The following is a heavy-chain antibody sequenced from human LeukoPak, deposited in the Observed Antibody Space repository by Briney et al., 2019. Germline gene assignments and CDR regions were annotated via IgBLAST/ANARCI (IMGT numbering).Heavy chain of an antibody. CDR3: AREVQGVSGHDFDY. D-gene: IGHD3-10*01. CDR2: ISWNSASR. J-gene: IGHJ4*02. V-gene: IGHV3-20*04. Sequence: GGSLRLSCAASGFTFSDYGMVWVRQVPGQGLEWVAGISWNSASRGSADSVKGRFTISRDNAKNSLYLQMNSLRAEDTAVYYCAREVQGVSGHDFDYWGQGTLVTVSS. CDR1: GFTFSDYG.